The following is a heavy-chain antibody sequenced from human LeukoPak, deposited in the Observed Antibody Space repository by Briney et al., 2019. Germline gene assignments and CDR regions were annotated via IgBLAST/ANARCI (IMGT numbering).Heavy chain of an antibody. CDR2: INPDSGYT. CDR3: ARGSVGAIDY. Sequence: AASVKVSCKTSGYTFTDYYIHWVRQAPGQGLEWMGWINPDSGYTNYAQKFQGRVTMTRDTSINTAYMELSSLRSEDTAVYYCARGSVGAIDYWGQGTLVTVSS. D-gene: IGHD1-26*01. J-gene: IGHJ4*02. CDR1: GYTFTDYY. V-gene: IGHV1-2*02.